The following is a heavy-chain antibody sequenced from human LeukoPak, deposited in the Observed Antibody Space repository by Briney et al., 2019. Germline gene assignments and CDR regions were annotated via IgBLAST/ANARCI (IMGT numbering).Heavy chain of an antibody. CDR1: GGSVSSGSYY. V-gene: IGHV4-61*01. J-gene: IGHJ4*02. D-gene: IGHD3-22*01. Sequence: SETLSLTCSVSGGSVSSGSYYWSWIRQPPGKGLEWIGDIYYSGSTNYNPSLKSRVTISVDTSKNQFSLKLSSVTAADTAVYYCARAAPSYYYDSSGCFDYWGQGTLVTVSS. CDR3: ARAAPSYYYDSSGCFDY. CDR2: IYYSGST.